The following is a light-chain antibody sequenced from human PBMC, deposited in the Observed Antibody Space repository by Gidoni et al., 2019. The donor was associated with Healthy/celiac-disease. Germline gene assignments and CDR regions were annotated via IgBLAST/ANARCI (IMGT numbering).Light chain of an antibody. CDR3: QQYGSSQT. Sequence: EIVLTQSPGTLSLSPGERATRSCRASQSVSSSYLAWYQQKPGQAPRLLIYGASSRATGIPDRFSGSGSGTDFTLTISRLEPEDFAVYYCQQYGSSQTFGQXTKVEIK. CDR1: QSVSSSY. J-gene: IGKJ1*01. V-gene: IGKV3-20*01. CDR2: GAS.